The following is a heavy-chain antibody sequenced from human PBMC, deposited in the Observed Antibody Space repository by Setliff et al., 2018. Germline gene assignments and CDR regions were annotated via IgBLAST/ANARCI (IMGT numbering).Heavy chain of an antibody. J-gene: IGHJ4*02. CDR2: INPNSGGT. CDR3: ARGLYDWFGCMEF. V-gene: IGHV1-2*02. Sequence: ASVKVSCKASGYTFTGYFMHWVRQVPGQGLEWMGWINPNSGGTKYAQKFQARVTMTRDTSISTVYMELSSLRSDDTAVYYCARGLYDWFGCMEFWGLGTLVTVSS. D-gene: IGHD3-9*01. CDR1: GYTFTGYF.